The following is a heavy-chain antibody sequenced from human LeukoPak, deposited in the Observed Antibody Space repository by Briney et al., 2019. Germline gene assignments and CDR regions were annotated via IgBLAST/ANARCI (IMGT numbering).Heavy chain of an antibody. V-gene: IGHV3-23*01. D-gene: IGHD6-6*01. J-gene: IGHJ4*02. CDR1: GFTFSSYG. CDR2: SSGSGGSTI. CDR3: ASGYSRSSNDY. Sequence: GGSLRLSCAASGFTFSSYGMSWVRQAPGKGLEWVSGSSGSGGSTIYYADSVKGRFTISRDNAKSSLTLHMNSLRAEDTAVYYCASGYSRSSNDYWGQGTLVTVSS.